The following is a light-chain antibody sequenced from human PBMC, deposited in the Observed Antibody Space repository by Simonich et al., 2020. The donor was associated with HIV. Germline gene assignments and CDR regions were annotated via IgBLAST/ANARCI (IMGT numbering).Light chain of an antibody. V-gene: IGKV1-39*01. J-gene: IGKJ4*01. Sequence: DIQMTQSPSTLSASVGDRVTITCRASQSINSWLAWYQQKPGKAPKLLIYGASSLQSGVPSRFRGSGSGTDFILTISSLQPEDFATYYCQQSYSTPLTFGGGTKVDIK. CDR3: QQSYSTPLT. CDR1: QSINSW. CDR2: GAS.